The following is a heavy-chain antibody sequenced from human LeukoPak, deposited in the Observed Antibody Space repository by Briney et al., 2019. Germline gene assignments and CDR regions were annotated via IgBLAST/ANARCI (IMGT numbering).Heavy chain of an antibody. J-gene: IGHJ4*02. Sequence: KPSETLSLTCTVSGGSISSSSYYWSWIRQPPGKGLEWIGYIYYSGSTNYNPSLKSRVTISVDTSKNQFSLKLSSVTAADTAVYYCARHTGGWGSFDYWGQGTLVTVSS. CDR1: GGSISSSSYY. V-gene: IGHV4-61*05. CDR2: IYYSGST. D-gene: IGHD7-27*01. CDR3: ARHTGGWGSFDY.